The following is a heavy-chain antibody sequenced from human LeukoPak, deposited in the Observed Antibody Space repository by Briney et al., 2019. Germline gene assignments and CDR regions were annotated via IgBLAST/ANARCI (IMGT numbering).Heavy chain of an antibody. CDR1: GFTFSSYG. CDR2: ISGGGGST. CDR3: AKPPVGATPYYYYYMDV. J-gene: IGHJ6*03. D-gene: IGHD1-26*01. Sequence: PGGSLRLSCAASGFTFSSYGMSWLRQAPGKGLEWVSAISGGGGSTYYADSVKGRFTISRDNSKNTLYLQMNSLRAEDTAVYYSAKPPVGATPYYYYYMDVWGKGTTVTISS. V-gene: IGHV3-23*01.